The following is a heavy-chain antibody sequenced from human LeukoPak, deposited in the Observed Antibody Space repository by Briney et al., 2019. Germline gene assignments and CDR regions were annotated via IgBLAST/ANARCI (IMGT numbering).Heavy chain of an antibody. Sequence: GGSLRLSCATSGFIFSRYWMSWVRQAPGKGLEWVANINQDESEKNYVDSVKGRFTISRDNAKNSLDLQMNSLRAEDTALYYCAKVFYGSGSRDAFDIWGQGTMVTVSS. D-gene: IGHD3-10*01. V-gene: IGHV3-7*03. CDR2: INQDESEK. CDR1: GFIFSRYW. J-gene: IGHJ3*02. CDR3: AKVFYGSGSRDAFDI.